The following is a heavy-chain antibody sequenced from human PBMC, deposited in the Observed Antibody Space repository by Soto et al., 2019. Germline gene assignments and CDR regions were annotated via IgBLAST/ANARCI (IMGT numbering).Heavy chain of an antibody. V-gene: IGHV4-34*01. CDR2: INHSGST. Sequence: QVQLQQWGAGLLKPSETLSLTCAVYGGSFSGYYWSWIRQPPGKGLEWIGEINHSGSTNYNPSLKSRVTISVDTSKNQFSLKLSSVTAADTAVYYCARPLLPGEQQLGSDYYYYGMDVWGQGTTVTVSS. CDR1: GGSFSGYY. CDR3: ARPLLPGEQQLGSDYYYYGMDV. D-gene: IGHD6-13*01. J-gene: IGHJ6*02.